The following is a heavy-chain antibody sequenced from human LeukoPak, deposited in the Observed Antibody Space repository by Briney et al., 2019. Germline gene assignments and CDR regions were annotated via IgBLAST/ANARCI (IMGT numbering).Heavy chain of an antibody. Sequence: SETLSLTCPVSGGSVSSGSYYWSWIRQPPGKGLEWIGYIYYSGSTNYNSSLKSRVTISVDTSKNQFSLKLSSVTAADTAVYYCARDFSSSWYAFDYWGQGILVTVSS. CDR1: GGSVSSGSYY. J-gene: IGHJ4*02. CDR3: ARDFSSSWYAFDY. CDR2: IYYSGST. V-gene: IGHV4-61*01. D-gene: IGHD6-13*01.